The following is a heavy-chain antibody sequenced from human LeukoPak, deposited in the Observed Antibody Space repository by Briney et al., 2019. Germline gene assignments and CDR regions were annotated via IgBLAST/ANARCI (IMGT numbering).Heavy chain of an antibody. J-gene: IGHJ4*02. V-gene: IGHV3-7*01. Sequence: GGSLRLSCAASGFTFSSYGMHWVRQAPGKGLEWVANIKEDGSEENYVDSVKGRFTISRDNARNSLYLQMNSLGDEDTAVYYCARGRMLASWGQGTLVTVSS. CDR3: ARGRMLAS. CDR2: IKEDGSEE. D-gene: IGHD2-8*01. CDR1: GFTFSSYG.